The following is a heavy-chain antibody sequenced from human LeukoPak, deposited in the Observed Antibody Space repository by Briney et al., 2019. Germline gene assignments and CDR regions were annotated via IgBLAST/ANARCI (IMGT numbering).Heavy chain of an antibody. CDR2: IYTSGST. D-gene: IGHD2-2*02. CDR3: ARERYCSSTSCYTVVAYYYYYMDV. Sequence: SETLSLTCTVSGGSINSYYWSWIRQPAGKGLEWIGRIYTSGSTNYNPSLKSRVTMSVDTSKNQFSLKLSSVTAADTAVYYCARERYCSSTSCYTVVAYYYYYMDVWGKGTTVTVSS. J-gene: IGHJ6*03. V-gene: IGHV4-4*07. CDR1: GGSINSYY.